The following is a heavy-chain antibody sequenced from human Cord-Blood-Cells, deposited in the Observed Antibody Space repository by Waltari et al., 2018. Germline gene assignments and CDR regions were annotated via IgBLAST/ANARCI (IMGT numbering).Heavy chain of an antibody. CDR3: AHRPQDYDFWSGLDAFDI. D-gene: IGHD3-3*01. CDR1: GFSLSTSGVG. Sequence: QITLKESGPTLVKPTQTLTLTCTFSGFSLSTSGVGVGWIRQPPGKALEWLALIYWDDDKRYSPSLKSRLTITKDTSKNQVVLTMTNMDPVDTATYYCAHRPQDYDFWSGLDAFDIWGQGTMVTVSS. CDR2: IYWDDDK. V-gene: IGHV2-5*02. J-gene: IGHJ3*02.